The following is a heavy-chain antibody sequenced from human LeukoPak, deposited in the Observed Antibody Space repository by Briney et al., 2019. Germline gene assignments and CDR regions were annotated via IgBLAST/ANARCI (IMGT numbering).Heavy chain of an antibody. J-gene: IGHJ4*02. CDR3: ARVSVSGYDLEGYYSDS. CDR1: GYTFTTYN. CDR2: ISGYNGNT. D-gene: IGHD5-12*01. Sequence: ASVKVSCKASGYTFTTYNINWVRQAPGQGLEWMGWISGYNGNTNYAQKLQGRVTMITDTSTSTAYMELRSLTSDDTAVYYCARVSVSGYDLEGYYSDSWGQGTLVTVSS. V-gene: IGHV1-18*01.